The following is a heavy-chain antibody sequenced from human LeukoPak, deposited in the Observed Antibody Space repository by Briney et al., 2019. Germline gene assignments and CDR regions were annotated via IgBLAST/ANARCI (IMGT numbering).Heavy chain of an antibody. D-gene: IGHD3-3*01. CDR2: ISGRGVV. Sequence: GGSLRLSCVSSGFTFSNYEMNWVRQAPGKGLEWISYISGRGVVYYADSVKGRFTVSRDDANNSLYLQMSSLRAEDTAVYYCARGQRRGYYDFWSRYPYFDYWGQGILVTVSS. V-gene: IGHV3-48*03. CDR1: GFTFSNYE. CDR3: ARGQRRGYYDFWSRYPYFDY. J-gene: IGHJ4*02.